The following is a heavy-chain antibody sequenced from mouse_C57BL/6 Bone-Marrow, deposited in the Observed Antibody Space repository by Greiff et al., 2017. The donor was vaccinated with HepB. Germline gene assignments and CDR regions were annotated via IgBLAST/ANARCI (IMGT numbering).Heavy chain of an antibody. J-gene: IGHJ2*01. V-gene: IGHV1-22*01. CDR3: AIVGGVECPLGY. CDR1: GYTFTDYN. CDR2: INPNNGGT. D-gene: IGHD1-1*01. Sequence: EVQLVESGPELVKPGASVKMSCKASGYTFTDYNMHWVKQSHGKSLEWIGYINPNNGGTSYNQKFKGKATLTVNKSSSTAYMELRSLTSEDSAVYYCAIVGGVECPLGYWGQGTTLTVSS.